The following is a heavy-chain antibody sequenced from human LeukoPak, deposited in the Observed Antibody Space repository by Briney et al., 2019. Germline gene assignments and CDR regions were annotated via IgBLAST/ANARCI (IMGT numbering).Heavy chain of an antibody. CDR2: ISSNGGST. J-gene: IGHJ6*03. CDR1: GFTFSSYA. V-gene: IGHV3-64*01. CDR3: ARVHRGGSTWPYYYYYYYMDV. Sequence: GGSLRLSCAASGFTFSSYAMHWVRQAPGKGLEYVSAISSNGGSTYYANSVKGRFTISRDNSKNTLYLQMGSLRAEDMAVYYCARVHRGGSTWPYYYYYYYMDVWGKGTTVTVSS. D-gene: IGHD6-13*01.